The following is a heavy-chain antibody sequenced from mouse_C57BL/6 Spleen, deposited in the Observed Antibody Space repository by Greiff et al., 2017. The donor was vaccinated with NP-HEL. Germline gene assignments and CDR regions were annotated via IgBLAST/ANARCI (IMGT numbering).Heavy chain of an antibody. CDR3: ATGNPYYYAMDY. D-gene: IGHD2-1*01. CDR1: GYTFTSYG. V-gene: IGHV1-81*01. Sequence: VQLQQSGAELARPGASVKLSCKASGYTFTSYGISWVKQSPGKGLEWIGEIYPRSGNTYYNEKFKGKATLTADKSSSTAYMELRSLTSEDSAVYFCATGNPYYYAMDYWGQGTSVTVSS. J-gene: IGHJ4*01. CDR2: IYPRSGNT.